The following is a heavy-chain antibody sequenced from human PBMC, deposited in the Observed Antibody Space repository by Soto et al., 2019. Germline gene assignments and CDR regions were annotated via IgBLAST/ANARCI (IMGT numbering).Heavy chain of an antibody. J-gene: IGHJ5*02. CDR1: GGSISSGGYS. CDR3: ARVPDR. Sequence: SETLSLTCAVSGGSISSGGYSWSWIRQPPGKGLEWNGYNYHSGSTYYTPSLKILVTFSVASSKNHFSLKFSSVTAADTAVYYCARVPDRWGQGTLVTVSS. D-gene: IGHD2-2*01. CDR2: NYHSGST. V-gene: IGHV4-30-2*01.